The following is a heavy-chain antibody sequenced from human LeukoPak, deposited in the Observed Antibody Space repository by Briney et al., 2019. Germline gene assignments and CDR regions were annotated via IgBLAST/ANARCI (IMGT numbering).Heavy chain of an antibody. CDR3: ASARWEPDSFDI. CDR1: GFTVSSNY. Sequence: PGGSLRLSRAASGFTVSSNYMSWVRQAPGKGLEWVSVIYSGGSTYYADSVKGRFTISRDNSKNTLYLHMNSLRAEDTAVYYCASARWEPDSFDIWGQGTMVTVSS. D-gene: IGHD1-26*01. V-gene: IGHV3-66*01. J-gene: IGHJ3*02. CDR2: IYSGGST.